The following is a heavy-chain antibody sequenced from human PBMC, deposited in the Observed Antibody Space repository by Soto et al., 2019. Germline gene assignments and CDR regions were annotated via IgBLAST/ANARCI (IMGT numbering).Heavy chain of an antibody. CDR3: ARDGDSSGYFLGHFDY. D-gene: IGHD3-22*01. Sequence: SETLSLTCTVSDGSISSGGYYWSWIRQHPGKGLEWIGYIYYSGSTYYNPSLKSRVTISVDTSKNQFSLKLSSVTAADTAVYYCARDGDSSGYFLGHFDYWGQGTLVT. J-gene: IGHJ4*02. CDR2: IYYSGST. V-gene: IGHV4-31*03. CDR1: DGSISSGGYY.